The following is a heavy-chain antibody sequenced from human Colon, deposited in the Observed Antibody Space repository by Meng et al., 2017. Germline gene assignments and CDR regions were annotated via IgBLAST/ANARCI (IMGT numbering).Heavy chain of an antibody. J-gene: IGHJ4*02. D-gene: IGHD3-10*01. V-gene: IGHV6-1*01. Sequence: HQSAPGLVKPSQTLSLTCAISGDSVSSNRALWHWVRQSPSRGLEWLGQTYYRSEWQNHYGVSVKSRITINADTSRNHFSLHLNSVTPEDTAVYYCTTWYGEYWGQGTLVTVSS. CDR3: TTWYGEY. CDR2: TYYRSEWQN. CDR1: GDSVSSNRAL.